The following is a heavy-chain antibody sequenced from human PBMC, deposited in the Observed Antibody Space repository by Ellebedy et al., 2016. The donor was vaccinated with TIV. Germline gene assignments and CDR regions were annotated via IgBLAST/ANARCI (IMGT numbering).Heavy chain of an antibody. Sequence: GESLKISXKASGYNFTRFWIGWVRQMPGKGLEWMGIIDPRDSDTRYSPSFRGQVIISADTSINVAYLQWTSLKASDTAMYFCARTMIPGITNDPFDIWGQGTMVTVSS. J-gene: IGHJ3*02. CDR1: GYNFTRFW. CDR3: ARTMIPGITNDPFDI. D-gene: IGHD3-10*01. CDR2: IDPRDSDT. V-gene: IGHV5-51*01.